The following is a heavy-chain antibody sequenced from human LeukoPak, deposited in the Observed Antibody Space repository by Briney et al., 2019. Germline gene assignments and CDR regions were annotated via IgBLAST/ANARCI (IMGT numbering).Heavy chain of an antibody. CDR3: ARKTVVGSYFDY. CDR2: IKQDGSDK. D-gene: IGHD4-23*01. CDR1: GFTFSSYW. V-gene: IGHV3-7*03. J-gene: IGHJ4*02. Sequence: PGGSLRLSCAASGFTFSSYWMSWVRQAPGKGLEWVANIKQDGSDKYYVDSVKGRFTISRDNAKNSLCMQMNSLRAEDTAVYYCARKTVVGSYFDYWGQGTPVTVSS.